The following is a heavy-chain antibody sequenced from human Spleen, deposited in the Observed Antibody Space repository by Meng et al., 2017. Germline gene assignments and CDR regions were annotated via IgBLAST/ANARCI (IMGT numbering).Heavy chain of an antibody. J-gene: IGHJ4*02. CDR1: GFTFSSYE. D-gene: IGHD3-10*01. CDR2: ISRSGSII. CDR3: ARYSYDSGSFRYYFDY. Sequence: GGSLRLSCAASGFTFSSYEMNWVRQAAGKGLEWVSYISRSGSIIYYADSVKGRFTISRDNAKNSLYLQMNSLRAEDTAVYYCARYSYDSGSFRYYFDYWGQGTLVTVSS. V-gene: IGHV3-48*03.